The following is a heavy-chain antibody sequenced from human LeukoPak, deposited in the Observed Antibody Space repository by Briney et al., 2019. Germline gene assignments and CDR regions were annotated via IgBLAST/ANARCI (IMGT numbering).Heavy chain of an antibody. D-gene: IGHD3-3*01. V-gene: IGHV3-30*18. CDR2: ISYDGSNK. CDR3: AKDWSGGWALDY. J-gene: IGHJ4*02. Sequence: PGRSLRLSCAASGFTFSSYGMHWVRQAPGKGLEWVADISYDGSNKYYADSVKGRFTISRDNPKNTLYLQMNSLRAEDTAVYYCAKDWSGGWALDYWGQGTLVTVSS. CDR1: GFTFSSYG.